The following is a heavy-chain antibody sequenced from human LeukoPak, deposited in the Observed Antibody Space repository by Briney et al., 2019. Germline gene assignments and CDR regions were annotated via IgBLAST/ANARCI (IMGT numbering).Heavy chain of an antibody. J-gene: IGHJ4*02. D-gene: IGHD3-22*01. CDR2: INHSGNT. CDR1: GGSFSGYY. CDR3: ARGGDYYDSSGYYSPFDY. Sequence: PSETLSLTCAVYGGSFSGYYWSWIRQPPGKALEWIGEINHSGNTNYNPSLKSRVTISVDTSKYQFSMKLSSVTAADTAVYYCARGGDYYDSSGYYSPFDYWGQGTLVTVSS. V-gene: IGHV4-34*01.